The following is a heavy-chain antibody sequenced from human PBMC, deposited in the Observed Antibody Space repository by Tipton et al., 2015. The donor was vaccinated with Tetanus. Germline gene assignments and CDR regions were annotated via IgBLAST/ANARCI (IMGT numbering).Heavy chain of an antibody. D-gene: IGHD2-15*01. J-gene: IGHJ3*02. V-gene: IGHV4-34*10. CDR3: ARYGKGYCSGGDCYSDGFDI. CDR2: INHSGST. CDR1: GGSFSGYY. Sequence: LRLSCAVYGGSFSGYYWSWIRQPPGKGLEWIGEINHSGSTNYNPSLKSRVTMSLDTSKSQFSLKLSSVTAADTAVYYCARYGKGYCSGGDCYSDGFDIWGQVTMVTVSS.